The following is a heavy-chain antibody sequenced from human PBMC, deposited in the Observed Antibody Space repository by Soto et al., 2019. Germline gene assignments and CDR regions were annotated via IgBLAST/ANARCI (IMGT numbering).Heavy chain of an antibody. CDR2: INPNSGGT. V-gene: IGHV1-2*04. CDR3: ARDSGYDILTGYPDAFDI. CDR1: GYTFTGYY. D-gene: IGHD3-9*01. J-gene: IGHJ3*02. Sequence: ASVKVSCKASGYTFTGYYMHWVRQAPGQGLEWMGWINPNSGGTNYAQKFQGWVTMTRDTSISTAYMELSRLRSDDTAVYYCARDSGYDILTGYPDAFDIWGQGTMVTVSS.